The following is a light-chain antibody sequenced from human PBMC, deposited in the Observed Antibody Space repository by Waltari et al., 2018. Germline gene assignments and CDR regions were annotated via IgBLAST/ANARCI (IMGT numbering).Light chain of an antibody. CDR2: DVS. V-gene: IGLV2-11*01. J-gene: IGLJ2*01. CDR3: CSYAGSYPVV. Sequence: QSALTQPTSVSGSPDQPVTISCTGTSRDVGGYNSVSLYQQHPGKAPKLMIYDVSKRPSGVPARFSGSKSDNTASLTISGLQAEDEADYYCCSYAGSYPVVFGGGTKVTVL. CDR1: SRDVGGYNS.